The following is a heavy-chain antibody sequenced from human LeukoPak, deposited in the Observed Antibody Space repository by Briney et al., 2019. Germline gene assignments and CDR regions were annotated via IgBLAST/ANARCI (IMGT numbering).Heavy chain of an antibody. D-gene: IGHD1-26*01. Sequence: LGESLKISCKASGYSFTSYWIGWVRQMPGKGLEWMGIIFPGDSDTRYSPSFQGQVTISADKSIRNAYLQWSSLKASDTAMYYCARFSASYGMDVWGQGTTVTVSS. CDR3: ARFSASYGMDV. CDR2: IFPGDSDT. J-gene: IGHJ6*02. CDR1: GYSFTSYW. V-gene: IGHV5-51*01.